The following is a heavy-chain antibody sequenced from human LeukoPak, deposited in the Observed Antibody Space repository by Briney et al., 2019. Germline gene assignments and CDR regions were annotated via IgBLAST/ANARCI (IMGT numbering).Heavy chain of an antibody. CDR3: ARDPRYCSGGSCRMEYYFDY. J-gene: IGHJ4*02. CDR2: ISSSSSTI. Sequence: GGSLRLSCAASGFTFSSYSMNWVRQAPGKGLEWVSYISSSSSTIYYADSVKGRFTISRDNSKNTLYVQMSSLRAEDTAVYYCARDPRYCSGGSCRMEYYFDYWGQGTLVTVSS. V-gene: IGHV3-48*01. CDR1: GFTFSSYS. D-gene: IGHD2-15*01.